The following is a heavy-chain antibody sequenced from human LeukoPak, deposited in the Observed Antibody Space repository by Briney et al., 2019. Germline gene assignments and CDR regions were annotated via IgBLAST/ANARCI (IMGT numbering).Heavy chain of an antibody. Sequence: GGSLRLSCGASGFTFSSYSMNWVRQAPGKGLEWVSYISRGSSTIYYADSVKGRFTISRDNAKNSLYLQMNSLRDEDTAVYYCARETGNLFDYWGQGTLVTVSS. CDR2: ISRGSSTI. CDR1: GFTFSSYS. CDR3: ARETGNLFDY. J-gene: IGHJ4*02. V-gene: IGHV3-48*02.